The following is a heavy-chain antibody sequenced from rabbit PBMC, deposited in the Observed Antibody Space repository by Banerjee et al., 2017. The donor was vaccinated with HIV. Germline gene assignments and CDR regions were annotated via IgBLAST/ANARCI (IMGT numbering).Heavy chain of an antibody. CDR3: ARTYGSSSGYYNL. V-gene: IGHV1S43*01. D-gene: IGHD1-1*01. Sequence: QEQLEESGGGLVKPGGTLTLTCTASGSDISSYSMCWVRQAPGKGLELIACIYAGSSGSTYYASWAKGRFTISRSTSLNTVDLKMTSLTAADTATYFCARTYGSSSGYYNLWGPGTLVTVS. CDR1: GSDISSYS. CDR2: IYAGSSGST. J-gene: IGHJ4*01.